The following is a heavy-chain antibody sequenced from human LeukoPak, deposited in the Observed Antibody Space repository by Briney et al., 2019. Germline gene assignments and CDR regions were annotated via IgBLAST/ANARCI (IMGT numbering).Heavy chain of an antibody. D-gene: IGHD6-19*01. CDR1: GFTFSSNE. CDR3: AKSYTSGAWLWWD. Sequence: LAGGSLRLSCAASGFTFSSNEMNWVRQAPGKGLEWVAFIRYDGSNKYYADSVKGRFTISRDISKNTLYLQMNSLRTEDTAVYYCAKSYTSGAWLWWDWGQGTLVTVSS. CDR2: IRYDGSNK. V-gene: IGHV3-30*02. J-gene: IGHJ4*02.